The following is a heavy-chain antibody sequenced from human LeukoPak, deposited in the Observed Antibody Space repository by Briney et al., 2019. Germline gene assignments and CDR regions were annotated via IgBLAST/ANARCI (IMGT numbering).Heavy chain of an antibody. CDR3: ARAQPRWFGESTYYFDY. D-gene: IGHD3-10*01. CDR1: RFTFSDYY. CDR2: ISSSGSTI. V-gene: IGHV3-11*04. J-gene: IGHJ4*02. Sequence: GGSLRLSCAASRFTFSDYYMSWIRQAPGQGLDWLSYISSSGSTIYYADSVKGRFTISRDNAKNSLYLQMNSLRAEDTAVYYCARAQPRWFGESTYYFDYWGQGTLVTVSS.